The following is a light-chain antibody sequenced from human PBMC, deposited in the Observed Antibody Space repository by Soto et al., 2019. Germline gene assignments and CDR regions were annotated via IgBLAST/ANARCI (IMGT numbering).Light chain of an antibody. CDR1: SSDVGGYNY. J-gene: IGLJ1*01. V-gene: IGLV2-14*01. Sequence: QSALTQPASVSASPGQSITISCTGTSSDVGGYNYVSWYQHHPGEAPKLMIFEVAKRPSGVSNRFSGSKSGNTASLTISGLQAEDEADYFFTSYSTSSTYVFGSGTKVTVL. CDR3: TSYSTSSTYV. CDR2: EVA.